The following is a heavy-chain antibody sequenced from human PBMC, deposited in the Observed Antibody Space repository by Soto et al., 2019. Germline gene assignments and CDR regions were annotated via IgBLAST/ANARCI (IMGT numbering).Heavy chain of an antibody. Sequence: QVQLVQSGAEVKKPGASVKVSCKASGYTFTHYYIHWVRQAPGQGLEWMGMINPSGGSTDYAQKCQGRVTMTTDTSTTTGYMELSSLRSDNTAVYYCARPPFPGCINGVCYPCDHWGQGTLVTVSS. CDR1: GYTFTHYY. D-gene: IGHD2-8*01. CDR2: INPSGGST. V-gene: IGHV1-46*01. J-gene: IGHJ4*02. CDR3: ARPPFPGCINGVCYPCDH.